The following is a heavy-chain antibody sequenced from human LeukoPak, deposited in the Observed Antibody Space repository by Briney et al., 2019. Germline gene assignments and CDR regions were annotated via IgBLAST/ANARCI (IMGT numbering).Heavy chain of an antibody. V-gene: IGHV4-34*01. CDR1: GGSFSGYY. J-gene: IGHJ4*02. D-gene: IGHD3-22*01. CDR2: INHSGST. CDR3: ARGWDYYDSSAYYY. Sequence: SETLSLTCAVYGGSFSGYYWSWIRQPPGKGLEWIGEINHSGSTNYNPSLKSRVTISVDTSKNQFSLKLSSVTAADTAVYYCARGWDYYDSSAYYYWGQGTLVTVSS.